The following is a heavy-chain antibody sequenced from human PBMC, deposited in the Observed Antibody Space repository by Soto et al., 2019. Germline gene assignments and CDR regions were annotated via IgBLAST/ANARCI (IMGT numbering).Heavy chain of an antibody. V-gene: IGHV4-59*01. J-gene: IGHJ4*02. CDR2: IYYSGST. Sequence: PSETLSLTCTVSGGSISSYYWSWIRQPPGKGLEWIGYIYYSGSTNYNPSLKSRVTISVDTSKNQFSLKLSSVTAADTAVYYCARRLGHTAEFDYWGQGTLVTVSS. CDR3: ARRLGHTAEFDY. D-gene: IGHD6-25*01. CDR1: GGSISSYY.